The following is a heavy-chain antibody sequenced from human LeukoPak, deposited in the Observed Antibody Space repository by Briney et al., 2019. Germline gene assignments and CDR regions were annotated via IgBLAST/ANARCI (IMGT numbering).Heavy chain of an antibody. CDR3: AREVGIRGRFDY. D-gene: IGHD1-26*01. CDR1: GYIFTSFY. CDR2: LNPSGGNT. V-gene: IGHV1-46*01. Sequence: ASVKVSCKTSGYIFTSFYMHWVRQAPGQGLEWMGILNPSGGNTGYAQKFQGRVTMTRDTSTSTVYMELSSLRPEDTAVYYCAREVGIRGRFDYWGRGTPVTVSS. J-gene: IGHJ4*02.